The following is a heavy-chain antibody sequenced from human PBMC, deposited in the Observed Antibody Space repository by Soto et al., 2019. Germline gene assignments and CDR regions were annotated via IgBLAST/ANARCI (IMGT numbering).Heavy chain of an antibody. V-gene: IGHV3-49*03. Sequence: LPCTASGLTSGDYAMSWFRQAPGKGMEWVGFIRSKAYGGTTEYAASVKGRFTISRDDSKSIAYMQMNSLKTEDTAVYYCTRGLVLIQCGGPHCDYHYFWTRGTSDTGSS. CDR3: TRGLVLIQCGGPHCDYHYF. CDR1: GLTSGDYA. D-gene: IGHD5-12*01. J-gene: IGHJ6*04. CDR2: IRSKAYGGTT.